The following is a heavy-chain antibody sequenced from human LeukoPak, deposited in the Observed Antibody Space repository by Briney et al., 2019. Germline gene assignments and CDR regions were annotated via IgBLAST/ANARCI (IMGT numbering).Heavy chain of an antibody. V-gene: IGHV1-69*13. CDR1: GYTFTGYY. J-gene: IGHJ5*02. CDR3: ARDTRHRYCPSPSCYRGWFDP. D-gene: IGHD2-2*01. Sequence: SVKVSCKASGYTFTGYYMHWVRQAPGQGREWMGGIIPIFGTANYAQKFQGRVTITADESTRTAYMELSSLRSEDTAVYYCARDTRHRYCPSPSCYRGWFDPWGQGTLVTVSS. CDR2: IIPIFGTA.